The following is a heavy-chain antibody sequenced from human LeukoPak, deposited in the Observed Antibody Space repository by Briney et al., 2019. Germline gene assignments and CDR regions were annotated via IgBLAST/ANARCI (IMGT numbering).Heavy chain of an antibody. CDR3: ARHTGPYYSSGSYGLDV. J-gene: IGHJ6*02. V-gene: IGHV3-21*01. CDR1: GFTFSAYN. D-gene: IGHD3-10*01. CDR2: ISSSGTSV. Sequence: PGGSLRLSCAASGFTFSAYNMNWVRQAPGKGLEWVSSISSSGTSVYYAESSKGRFTISRDNAKNSLYLQMNSLRVEDTAVYYCARHTGPYYSSGSYGLDVWGQGTTVIVSS.